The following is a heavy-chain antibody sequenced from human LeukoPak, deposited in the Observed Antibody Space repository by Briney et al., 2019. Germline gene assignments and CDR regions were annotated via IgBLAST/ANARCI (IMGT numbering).Heavy chain of an antibody. J-gene: IGHJ4*02. CDR2: IRYDGSNK. D-gene: IGHD3-16*02. CDR1: GFTFSSYG. CDR3: ATIGTRDYREDS. Sequence: PGGSLRLSCAASGFTFSSYGMHWVRQAPGKGLEWVAFIRYDGSNKYYADSVKGRFTISRDNSKNTVYLQMNSLRAEDTALYYCATIGTRDYREDSWGQGTLVTVSS. V-gene: IGHV3-30*02.